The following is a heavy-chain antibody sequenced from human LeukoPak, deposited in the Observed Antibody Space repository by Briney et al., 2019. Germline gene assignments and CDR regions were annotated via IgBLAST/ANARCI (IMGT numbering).Heavy chain of an antibody. D-gene: IGHD2/OR15-2a*01. Sequence: PSETLSLTCTVSGGSISSSSYYWGWIRQPPGKGLEWIGSIYYSGSTNYNPSLKSRVTISVDTSKNQFSLKLSSVTAADTAVYHCANQEYDAFDIWGQGTMVTVSS. CDR2: IYYSGST. J-gene: IGHJ3*02. CDR1: GGSISSSSYY. CDR3: ANQEYDAFDI. V-gene: IGHV4-39*01.